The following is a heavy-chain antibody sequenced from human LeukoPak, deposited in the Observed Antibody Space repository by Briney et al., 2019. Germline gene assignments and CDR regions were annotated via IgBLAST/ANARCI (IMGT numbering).Heavy chain of an antibody. V-gene: IGHV3-23*01. D-gene: IGHD6-19*01. CDR2: ISNSGCDT. J-gene: IGHJ4*02. Sequence: PGGSLRLSCAASGVTFSSYAMSWVRQAPGKGLEWVSVISNSGCDTYYADSVKGRLTISRDNSNNTGYLQMISLRAEDTAVYHCAKEAGNGWSYFDYWGQGTLVTVSS. CDR3: AKEAGNGWSYFDY. CDR1: GVTFSSYA.